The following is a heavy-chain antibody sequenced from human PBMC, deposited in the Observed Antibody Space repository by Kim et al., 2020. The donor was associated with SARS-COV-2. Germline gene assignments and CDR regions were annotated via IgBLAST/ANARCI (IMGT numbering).Heavy chain of an antibody. D-gene: IGHD6-6*01. CDR2: ISSSSSYT. Sequence: GGSLRLSCAASGFTFSDYYMSWIRQAPGKGLEWVSYISSSSSYTNYADSVKGRFTISRDNAKNSLYLQMNSLRAEDTAVYYCAFPTSIAALGDAFDIWGQGTMVTVSS. V-gene: IGHV3-11*03. CDR1: GFTFSDYY. J-gene: IGHJ3*02. CDR3: AFPTSIAALGDAFDI.